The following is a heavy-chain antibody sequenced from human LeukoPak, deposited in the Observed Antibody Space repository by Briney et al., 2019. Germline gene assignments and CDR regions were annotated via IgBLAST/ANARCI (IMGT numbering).Heavy chain of an antibody. V-gene: IGHV6-1*01. CDR1: GDSVSSNSAA. J-gene: IGHJ3*02. CDR2: TYYRSKWYN. Sequence: SQTLSLTCAISGDSVSSNSAAWNWIRQSPSRGLEWLGRTYYRSKWYNDYAVSVKSRITINPDTSKNQFSLQLNSVTPEDTAVYYCARDPDIVVVPAAILGAFDIWGQGTMVTVSS. CDR3: ARDPDIVVVPAAILGAFDI. D-gene: IGHD2-2*01.